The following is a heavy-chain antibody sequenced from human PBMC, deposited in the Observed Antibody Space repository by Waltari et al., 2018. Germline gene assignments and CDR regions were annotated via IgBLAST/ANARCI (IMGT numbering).Heavy chain of an antibody. CDR1: GDPLTELS. Sequence: QVQLVQSGPEVRNPGASVKVSCRVSGDPLTELSIHCLRLPPGTGREWMGGVDPEDGETIYAQKFQGRVTMTEDTSTDIAYMELSSLRSEDTAVYYCATDIPPDESQIAVLGITKYDAMDVWGQGTTVTVSS. CDR2: VDPEDGET. CDR3: ATDIPPDESQIAVLGITKYDAMDV. D-gene: IGHD1-20*01. J-gene: IGHJ6*02. V-gene: IGHV1-24*01.